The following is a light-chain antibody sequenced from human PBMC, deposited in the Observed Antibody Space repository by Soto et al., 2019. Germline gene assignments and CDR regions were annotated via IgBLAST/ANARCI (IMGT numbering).Light chain of an antibody. CDR2: DAS. CDR1: QNINNY. Sequence: DVQMTLSPSSMSASVGNRVTIAFQASQNINNYLNWYQQKPGRALKLLIYDASNLEAGVPSRFRGSGSGTDFTFTISRLQPEDIATYYCQQYENLPTFGQGTRLEIK. J-gene: IGKJ5*01. V-gene: IGKV1-33*01. CDR3: QQYENLPT.